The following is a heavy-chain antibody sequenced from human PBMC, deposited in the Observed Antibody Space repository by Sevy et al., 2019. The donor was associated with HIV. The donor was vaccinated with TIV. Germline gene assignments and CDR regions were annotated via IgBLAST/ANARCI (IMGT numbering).Heavy chain of an antibody. CDR2: VSYDGRSK. V-gene: IGHV3-30*02. CDR3: TKDLGTVYFDY. Sequence: GGSLRLSCAASGFTFSDHGMYWVRQAPGKGLEWVSFVSYDGRSKDYADSVKGRFTISRDNSKNTVSLRMDSLRAEDTAVYYCTKDLGTVYFDYWGRGTLVTVSS. CDR1: GFTFSDHG. J-gene: IGHJ4*02. D-gene: IGHD4-17*01.